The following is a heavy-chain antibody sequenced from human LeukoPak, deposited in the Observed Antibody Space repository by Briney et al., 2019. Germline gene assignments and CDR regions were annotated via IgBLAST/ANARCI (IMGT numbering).Heavy chain of an antibody. CDR1: GGSISSYY. J-gene: IGHJ4*02. Sequence: SETLSLTCTVSGGSISSYYWSWIRQPPGKGLEWIGYIYYSGSTNYNPSLKSRVTISVDTSKNQFSLKLSSVTAADTAVYYFARGRGRPFDYWGQGTLVTVSS. CDR2: IYYSGST. CDR3: ARGRGRPFDY. V-gene: IGHV4-59*01.